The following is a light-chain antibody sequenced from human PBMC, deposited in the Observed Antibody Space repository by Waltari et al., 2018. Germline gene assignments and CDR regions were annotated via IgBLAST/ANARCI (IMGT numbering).Light chain of an antibody. V-gene: IGKV4-1*01. CDR1: QSVLYSSNNKNS. Sequence: DIVMTQSPDSLAVSLGERATINCKSSQSVLYSSNNKNSLSWYQQEPGQPPKRLIYGASARESGVPDRFSGSGSGTDFTLTISSLQAEDVAVYYCHQYYNTPFTFGPGTKVDIK. J-gene: IGKJ3*01. CDR2: GAS. CDR3: HQYYNTPFT.